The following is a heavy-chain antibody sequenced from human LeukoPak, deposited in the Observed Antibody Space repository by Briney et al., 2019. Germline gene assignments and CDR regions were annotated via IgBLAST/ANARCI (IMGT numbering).Heavy chain of an antibody. CDR3: ARDLRFMADYCSGVNCHLYHNNMDV. J-gene: IGHJ6*03. D-gene: IGHD2-15*01. V-gene: IGHV1-46*01. Sequence: AASVKVSCKASGYSFSRYHMHWVRQAPGQGLEWMGIINPRNGSTTSTQKFQGRVTMTRDTSTNTVYMELSSLKPEDTAVYFCARDLRFMADYCSGVNCHLYHNNMDVWGTGTTVIVSS. CDR1: GYSFSRYH. CDR2: INPRNGST.